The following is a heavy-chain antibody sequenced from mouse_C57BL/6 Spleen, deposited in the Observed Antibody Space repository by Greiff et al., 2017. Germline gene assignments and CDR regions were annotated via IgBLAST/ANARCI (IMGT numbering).Heavy chain of an antibody. CDR2: INPSNGGT. Sequence: VQLQQPGTELVKPGASVKLSCKASGYTFTSYWMHWVKQRPGQGLEWIGNINPSNGGTNYNEKFKSKATLTVDKSSSTAYMQLSSLTSEDSAVYYCARYTTVVATRGYAMDYWGQGTSVTVSS. CDR1: GYTFTSYW. D-gene: IGHD1-1*01. J-gene: IGHJ4*01. CDR3: ARYTTVVATRGYAMDY. V-gene: IGHV1-53*01.